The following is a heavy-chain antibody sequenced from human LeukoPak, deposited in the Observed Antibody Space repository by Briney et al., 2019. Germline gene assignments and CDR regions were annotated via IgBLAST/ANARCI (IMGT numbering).Heavy chain of an antibody. J-gene: IGHJ4*02. Sequence: SETLSLTCTVSGGSISSSSYYWGWIRQPPGKGLEWIGSIYYSGSTYYNPSLKSRVTISVDTSKNQFSLKLSSVTAADTAVYYCASFHLTGYYVGDYWGQGTLVTVSS. CDR1: GGSISSSSYY. CDR2: IYYSGST. V-gene: IGHV4-39*07. D-gene: IGHD3-9*01. CDR3: ASFHLTGYYVGDY.